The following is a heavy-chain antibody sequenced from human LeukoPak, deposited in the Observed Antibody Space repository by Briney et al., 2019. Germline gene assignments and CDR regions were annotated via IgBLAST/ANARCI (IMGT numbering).Heavy chain of an antibody. CDR2: IYHSGST. Sequence: PSETLSLTCTVSGYSISSGYYWGWIRQPPGKGLEWIGSIYHSGSTNYNPSLKSRVTISVDTSKNQFSLKLSSVTAADTAVYYCARVPRQYYYDSSGFSYMDVWGKGTTVTISS. D-gene: IGHD3-22*01. CDR1: GYSISSGYY. V-gene: IGHV4-38-2*02. J-gene: IGHJ6*03. CDR3: ARVPRQYYYDSSGFSYMDV.